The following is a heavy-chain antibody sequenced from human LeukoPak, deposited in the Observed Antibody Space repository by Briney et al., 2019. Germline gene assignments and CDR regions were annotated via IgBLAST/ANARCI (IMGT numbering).Heavy chain of an antibody. CDR3: ARDTKDDILTGYYAFGI. Sequence: SETLSLTCTVSGGSISSYYWSWIRQPPGKGLEWIGYIYYSGSTNYNPSLKSRVTISVDTSKNQFSLKLSSVTAADTAVYYCARDTKDDILTGYYAFGIWGQGTMVTVSS. V-gene: IGHV4-59*01. D-gene: IGHD3-9*01. J-gene: IGHJ3*02. CDR1: GGSISSYY. CDR2: IYYSGST.